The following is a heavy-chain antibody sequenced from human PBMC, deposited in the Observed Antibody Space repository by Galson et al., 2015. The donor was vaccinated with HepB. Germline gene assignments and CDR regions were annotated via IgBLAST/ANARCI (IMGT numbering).Heavy chain of an antibody. Sequence: QSGAEVKKPGESLKISCKGSGYWFSRYWIAWVRQMPGKGLEWMGIIFPGDSDTRYSPSFQGQVTISADNSIRTAYLQWSSLKASDTAVYYCARADWTMVDPYYLDYWGQGTLVTVAS. CDR2: IFPGDSDT. D-gene: IGHD4/OR15-4a*01. J-gene: IGHJ4*02. CDR1: GYWFSRYW. V-gene: IGHV5-51*01. CDR3: ARADWTMVDPYYLDY.